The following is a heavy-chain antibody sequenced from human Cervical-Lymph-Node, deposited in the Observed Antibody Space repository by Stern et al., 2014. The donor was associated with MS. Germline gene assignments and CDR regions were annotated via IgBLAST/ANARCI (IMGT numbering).Heavy chain of an antibody. V-gene: IGHV1-69*14. CDR1: GGTFSSYA. J-gene: IGHJ6*02. D-gene: IGHD1-1*01. Sequence: VQLVQSGAEVKKPGSSVKVSCKTSGGTFSSYAFSWVRQAPGQGLEWMGGIIPKFATTSYAQKFQGRVTLAADTSTSTAYMELSSLRSEDTAVYYCARDSGTDTYYYYYGMDVWGQGTTVTVSS. CDR3: ARDSGTDTYYYYYGMDV. CDR2: IIPKFATT.